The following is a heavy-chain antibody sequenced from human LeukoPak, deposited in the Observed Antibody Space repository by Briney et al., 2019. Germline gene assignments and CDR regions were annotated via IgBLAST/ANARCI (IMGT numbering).Heavy chain of an antibody. CDR2: ISGSGGGT. D-gene: IGHD1-26*01. Sequence: GGSLRLSCAASGLTFNSYAMSWVRQAPGKGLGCVATISGSGGGTYYADSVKGRFTISRDDSKNTLYLQMNSLRAEDTAVYYCAKDLGRYRNNYFDYWGQGTLVTVSS. V-gene: IGHV3-23*01. J-gene: IGHJ4*02. CDR3: AKDLGRYRNNYFDY. CDR1: GLTFNSYA.